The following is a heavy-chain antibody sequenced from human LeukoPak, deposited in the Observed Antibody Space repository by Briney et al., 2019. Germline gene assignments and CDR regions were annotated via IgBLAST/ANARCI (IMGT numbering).Heavy chain of an antibody. J-gene: IGHJ4*02. CDR2: IKTDGSDT. CDR1: GFTFSNYW. D-gene: IGHD3-3*01. Sequence: GGSLILSCAASGFTFSNYWMHWFRQAPGKGLVWVSRIKTDGSDTGYADSVKGRFTISRDNAKNTLYLQMNSLRAGDTAVYYCARGNFWSGYYIDYWGQGTLVTVSS. CDR3: ARGNFWSGYYIDY. V-gene: IGHV3-74*01.